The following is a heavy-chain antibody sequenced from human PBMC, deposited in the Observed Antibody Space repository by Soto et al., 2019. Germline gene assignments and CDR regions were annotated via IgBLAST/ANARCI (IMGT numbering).Heavy chain of an antibody. CDR2: ISYDGSNK. Sequence: QVQLVESGGGVVQPGRSLRLSCAASGFTFSSYGMHWVRQAPGKGLEWVAVISYDGSNKYYADSVKGRVTISRHNSKDTRDLQRNSLRAEDTAVYYCAKESAQVVGIPTHWLDPWGQGTLVAVS. CDR3: AKESAQVVGIPTHWLDP. J-gene: IGHJ5*02. D-gene: IGHD3-22*01. CDR1: GFTFSSYG. V-gene: IGHV3-30*18.